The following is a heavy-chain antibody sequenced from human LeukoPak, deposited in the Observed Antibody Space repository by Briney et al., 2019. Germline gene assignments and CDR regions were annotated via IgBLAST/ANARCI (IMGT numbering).Heavy chain of an antibody. Sequence: ASVKVSCKASGGTFSSYAIGWVRQAPGQGLEWMGGIIPIFGTANYAQKFQGRVTITADESTSTAYMELSSLRSEDTAVYYCARDSGVSYGSGSYYNDWGQGTLVTVSS. CDR1: GGTFSSYA. CDR2: IIPIFGTA. J-gene: IGHJ4*02. V-gene: IGHV1-69*01. CDR3: ARDSGVSYGSGSYYND. D-gene: IGHD3-10*01.